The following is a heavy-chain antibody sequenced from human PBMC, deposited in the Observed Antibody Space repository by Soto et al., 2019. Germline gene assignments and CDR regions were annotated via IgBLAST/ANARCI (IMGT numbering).Heavy chain of an antibody. Sequence: QVQLQESGPGLVKPSETLSLTCTVSGGSVSSGSYYWSWIRQPPGKGLEWIGYIYYSGSTKYNPSHKSRGTISVDTSKNQFSLKLSSVTAADTAVYYCARAGLGDGSDYWGQGTLVTVSS. V-gene: IGHV4-61*01. CDR1: GGSVSSGSYY. J-gene: IGHJ4*02. CDR3: ARAGLGDGSDY. CDR2: IYYSGST. D-gene: IGHD1-26*01.